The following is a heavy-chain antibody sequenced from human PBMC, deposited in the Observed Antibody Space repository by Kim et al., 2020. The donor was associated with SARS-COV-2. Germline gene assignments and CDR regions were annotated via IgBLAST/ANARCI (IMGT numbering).Heavy chain of an antibody. Sequence: GGSLRLSCAASGFTFSSYGMHWVRQAPGKGLEWEAVISYDGSNKYYADSVKGRFTISRDNSKNTLYLQMNSLRAEDTAVYYCAKVRAMVTRAGTNYFDYWGQGTLVTVSS. CDR1: GFTFSSYG. CDR3: AKVRAMVTRAGTNYFDY. V-gene: IGHV3-30*18. D-gene: IGHD5-18*01. CDR2: ISYDGSNK. J-gene: IGHJ4*02.